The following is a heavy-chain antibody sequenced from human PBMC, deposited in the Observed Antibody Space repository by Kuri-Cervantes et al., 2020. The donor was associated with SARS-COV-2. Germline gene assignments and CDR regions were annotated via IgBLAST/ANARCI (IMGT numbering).Heavy chain of an antibody. V-gene: IGHV3-66*02. CDR1: GFTVSSNY. J-gene: IGHJ3*02. Sequence: GESLKISCAASGFTVSSNYMSWVRQAPGKGLEWVSVIYSGGSTYYADSVKGRFTFSRDNSKNTLYLQMNSLRAEDTAVYYCARETTDAFDIWGQGTMVTVSS. CDR2: IYSGGST. D-gene: IGHD1-1*01. CDR3: ARETTDAFDI.